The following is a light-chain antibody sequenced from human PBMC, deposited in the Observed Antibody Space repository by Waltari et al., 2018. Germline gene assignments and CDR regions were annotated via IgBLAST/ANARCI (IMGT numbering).Light chain of an antibody. J-gene: IGKJ1*01. V-gene: IGKV3-11*02. CDR2: DAS. CDR3: QQRSSWPET. Sequence: EIVSTQSPATLSLSPGERATLSCSASQSVGTYLAWYQQKPGQAPRLLIDDASNRATGIPARFSGSGSGRDFILTISSLEPEDFAVYYCQQRSSWPETFGQGTKVEI. CDR1: QSVGTY.